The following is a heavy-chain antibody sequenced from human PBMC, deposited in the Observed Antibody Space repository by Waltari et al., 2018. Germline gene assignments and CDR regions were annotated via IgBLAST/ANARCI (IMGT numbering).Heavy chain of an antibody. CDR3: ARKKNWYFDL. V-gene: IGHV4-34*01. CDR2: INHSGST. J-gene: IGHJ2*01. CDR1: GGSFRGYY. Sequence: QVQLQQWGAGLLKPSETLSLPCAVYGGSFRGYYWSWIRQPPGKGLEWIGEINHSGSTNYNPSLKSRVTISVDTSKNQFSLKLSSVTAADTAVYYCARKKNWYFDLWGRGTLVTVSS.